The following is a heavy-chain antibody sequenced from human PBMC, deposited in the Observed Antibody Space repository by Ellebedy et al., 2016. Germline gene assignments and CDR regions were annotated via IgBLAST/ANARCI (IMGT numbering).Heavy chain of an antibody. Sequence: GSLRLSCTVSGGSISSSSYYWGWIRQPPGKGLEWIGSIYYSGSTNYNPSLKSRVTISVDTSKNQFSLKLSSVTAADTAVYYCASMVREGTDVGNWFDPWGQGTLVTVSS. V-gene: IGHV4-39*01. CDR1: GGSISSSSYY. D-gene: IGHD3-10*01. CDR2: IYYSGST. CDR3: ASMVREGTDVGNWFDP. J-gene: IGHJ5*02.